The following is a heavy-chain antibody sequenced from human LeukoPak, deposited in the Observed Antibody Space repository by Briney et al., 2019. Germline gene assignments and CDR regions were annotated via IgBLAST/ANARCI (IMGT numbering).Heavy chain of an antibody. CDR1: GGSISSYY. CDR2: IYYSGST. V-gene: IGHV4-59*12. D-gene: IGHD3-3*01. CDR3: ARGKQYYDFWSGYLYYFDY. Sequence: SETLSLTCTVSGGSISSYYWSWIRQPPGKGLEWIGYIYYSGSTNYNPSLKSRVTISVDTSKDQFSLKLSSVTAADTAVYYCARGKQYYDFWSGYLYYFDYWGQGTLVTVSS. J-gene: IGHJ4*02.